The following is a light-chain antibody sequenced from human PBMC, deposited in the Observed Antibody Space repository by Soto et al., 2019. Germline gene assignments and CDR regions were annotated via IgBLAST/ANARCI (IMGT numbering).Light chain of an antibody. Sequence: QPASVSGSPGESITISCTGTSSDVGRYKYVSWYQQHPGKVPKLLIYGVSNRPSGVSNRFSGSKSGNTASLTISGLQAEDEADYYCSSYTGSRNYVIFGGGTKLTVL. CDR2: GVS. CDR1: SSDVGRYKY. J-gene: IGLJ2*01. V-gene: IGLV2-14*01. CDR3: SSYTGSRNYVI.